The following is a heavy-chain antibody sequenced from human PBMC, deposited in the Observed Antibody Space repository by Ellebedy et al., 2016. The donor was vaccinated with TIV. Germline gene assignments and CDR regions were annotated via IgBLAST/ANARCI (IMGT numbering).Heavy chain of an antibody. Sequence: GESLKISCAASGFTFSSYAMSWVRQAPGKGLEWGSAISGSGGSTYYADSVKGRFTISRDNSKNTLYLQMNSRKTEDTAVYYCTTDAIIPEGIAVAGTGDYWGQGTLVTVSS. CDR3: TTDAIIPEGIAVAGTGDY. CDR2: ISGSGGST. D-gene: IGHD6-19*01. J-gene: IGHJ4*02. CDR1: GFTFSSYA. V-gene: IGHV3-23*01.